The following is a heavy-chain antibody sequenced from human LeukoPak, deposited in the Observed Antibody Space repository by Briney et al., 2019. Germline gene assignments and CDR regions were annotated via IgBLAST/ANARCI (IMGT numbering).Heavy chain of an antibody. V-gene: IGHV5-51*01. CDR3: ARLTRLGGGDAFDI. J-gene: IGHJ3*02. D-gene: IGHD3-16*01. Sequence: GESLKISWKGSGYSFTSYWIGWVRQMHGKGLEWMGIIYPGDSDNRSSPSFQGQVSISADQSISTAFLQWSSLKASDTAMYYCARLTRLGGGDAFDIWGQGTMVTVSS. CDR1: GYSFTSYW. CDR2: IYPGDSDN.